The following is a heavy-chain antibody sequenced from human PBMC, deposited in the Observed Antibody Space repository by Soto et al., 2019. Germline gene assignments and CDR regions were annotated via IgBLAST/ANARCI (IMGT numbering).Heavy chain of an antibody. J-gene: IGHJ4*02. CDR1: WVTCVDLG. Sequence: AAAWVTCVDLGVHWVSQAPGKGLEWVAVISYDGSNKYYADSVKGRFTISRDNSKNTLYLQMNSLRAEDTAVYYCAKDYFDYWGQGTLVTVSS. V-gene: IGHV3-30*18. CDR2: ISYDGSNK. CDR3: AKDYFDY.